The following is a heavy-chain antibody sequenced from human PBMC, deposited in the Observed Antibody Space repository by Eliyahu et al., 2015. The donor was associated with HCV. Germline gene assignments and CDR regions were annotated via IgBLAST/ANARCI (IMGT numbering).Heavy chain of an antibody. CDR1: GFTFSSXA. V-gene: IGHV3-23*01. CDR3: ARGGSGDPDYQSTH. D-gene: IGHD2-21*01. Sequence: EVQVLESGGGLVQPGGSLRLSCVASGFTFSSXAMGWVRQAPGKGXEWVSGVSGSGITIYYADSVKGRFTISRDNSKNTIYLQMSSLRAEDTALYYCARGGSGDPDYQSTHWGQGTLVTVSS. CDR2: VSGSGITI. J-gene: IGHJ4*02.